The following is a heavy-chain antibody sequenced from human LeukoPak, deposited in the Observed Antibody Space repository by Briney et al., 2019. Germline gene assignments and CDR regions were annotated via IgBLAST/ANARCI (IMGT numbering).Heavy chain of an antibody. Sequence: GESLKISCKGSGYSITSYWIGWVRQMPGKGLEWMGIIYPGDSDTRYSPSFQGQVTISADKSISTAYLQWSSLKASDTAMYYCARLGIAAAGTLLYYFDYWGQGTLVTVSS. D-gene: IGHD6-13*01. V-gene: IGHV5-51*01. CDR1: GYSITSYW. J-gene: IGHJ4*02. CDR2: IYPGDSDT. CDR3: ARLGIAAAGTLLYYFDY.